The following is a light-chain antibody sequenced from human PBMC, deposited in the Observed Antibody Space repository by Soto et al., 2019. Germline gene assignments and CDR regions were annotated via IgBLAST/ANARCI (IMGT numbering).Light chain of an antibody. CDR1: QTISRND. CDR3: QQYGSSPPIT. V-gene: IGKV3-20*01. Sequence: ENVLTQSPGTLSLSPGERATLSCRASQTISRNDLAWYQQKPGQAPSLLIYAASVRATGISDRFSGSGSGTDFTLTISRLEPEDFAVYYCQQYGSSPPITFGPGTRLEIK. J-gene: IGKJ5*01. CDR2: AAS.